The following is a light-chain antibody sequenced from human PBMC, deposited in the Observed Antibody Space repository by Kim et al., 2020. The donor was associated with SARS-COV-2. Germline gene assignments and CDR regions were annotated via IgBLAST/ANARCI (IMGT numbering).Light chain of an antibody. CDR3: QQRSNWPPLT. CDR2: DAS. J-gene: IGKJ1*01. V-gene: IGKV3-11*01. Sequence: EIVLTQSRATLSFSPGEGTTLSCRASQGVSRYLAWYQQKPGQAPRLLIYDASNRATGIPARCSGSGSGTDFTLTISSLEPEDFAVYYCQQRSNWPPLTFGQGTKVDIK. CDR1: QGVSRY.